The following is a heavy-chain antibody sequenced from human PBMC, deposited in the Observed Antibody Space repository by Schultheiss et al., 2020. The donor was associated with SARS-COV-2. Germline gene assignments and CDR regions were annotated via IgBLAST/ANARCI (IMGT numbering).Heavy chain of an antibody. Sequence: SETLSLTCTVSGGSISSYYWSWIRQPPGKGLEWIGYISYIGSTNYNPSLKSRATISGDMSKNQFSLKLSSVTAADTAVYYCARGQGRWLRFGFDYWGQGTQVTVSS. D-gene: IGHD5-12*01. J-gene: IGHJ4*02. CDR2: ISYIGST. V-gene: IGHV4-59*08. CDR1: GGSISSYY. CDR3: ARGQGRWLRFGFDY.